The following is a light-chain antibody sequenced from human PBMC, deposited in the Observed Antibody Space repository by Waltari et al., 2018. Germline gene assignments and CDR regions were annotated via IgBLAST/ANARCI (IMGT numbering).Light chain of an antibody. V-gene: IGKV3-20*01. CDR2: GAS. CDR1: QSVGSA. Sequence: EIVLTQSPGTLSLSPGERATLACRASQSVGSALPWYQQKPGRAPRLLIFGASSRATGIPDRFSGSGSGTDFSLTISRLEPEDFAVYYCQHYVRLPATFGQGTKVEIK. J-gene: IGKJ1*01. CDR3: QHYVRLPAT.